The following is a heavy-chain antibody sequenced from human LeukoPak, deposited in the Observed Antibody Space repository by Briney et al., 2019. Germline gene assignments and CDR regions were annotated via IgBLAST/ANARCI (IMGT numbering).Heavy chain of an antibody. J-gene: IGHJ4*02. D-gene: IGHD3-22*01. CDR3: ARDYDSSGYYYGHFDY. Sequence: GGSLRLSCAASGFTFSIYSMSLVRQAPGKGLEWVSYIRSSGSAIYYADSVKGRFTISRDDAKKSLYLQMNSLRAEDTAVYYCARDYDSSGYYYGHFDYWGQGTLVTVSS. V-gene: IGHV3-48*04. CDR2: IRSSGSAI. CDR1: GFTFSIYS.